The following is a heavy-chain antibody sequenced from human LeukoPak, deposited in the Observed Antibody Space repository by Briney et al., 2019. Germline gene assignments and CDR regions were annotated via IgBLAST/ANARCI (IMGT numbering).Heavy chain of an antibody. CDR1: GYTFTSYG. V-gene: IGHV1-18*01. D-gene: IGHD1-26*01. CDR2: ISAYNGNT. Sequence: ASVKVSCKASGYTFTSYGISWVRQAPGQGLEWMGWISAYNGNTNYAQKLQGRVTMTTDTSTSTAYMERRSMRSDDTAVYYCARVESAGAPPQIFDYWGQGTLVTVSS. CDR3: ARVESAGAPPQIFDY. J-gene: IGHJ4*02.